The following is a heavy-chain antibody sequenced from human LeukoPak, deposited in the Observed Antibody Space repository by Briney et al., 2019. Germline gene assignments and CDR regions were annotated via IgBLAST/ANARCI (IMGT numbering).Heavy chain of an antibody. J-gene: IGHJ3*02. CDR2: IYYSGST. V-gene: IGHV4-39*01. CDR1: GGSISSSRYY. Sequence: SETLSLTCTVSGGSISSSRYYWGWIRQPPGKGLEWIGSIYYSGSTYYNPSLKSRVTISVDTSKNQFSLNLSSVTAADTAVYYCARQYYYDSSGYYGAFEIWGQGTMVTVSS. D-gene: IGHD3-22*01. CDR3: ARQYYYDSSGYYGAFEI.